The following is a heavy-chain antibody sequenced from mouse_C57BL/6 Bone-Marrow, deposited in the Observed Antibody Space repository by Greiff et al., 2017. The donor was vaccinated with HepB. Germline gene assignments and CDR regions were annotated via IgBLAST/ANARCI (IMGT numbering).Heavy chain of an antibody. J-gene: IGHJ2*01. CDR1: GYTFTSYW. CDR3: ARDWVNYYGSSYDY. CDR2: IYPGSGST. V-gene: IGHV1-55*01. D-gene: IGHD1-1*01. Sequence: QVQLKQSGAELVKPGASVKMSCKASGYTFTSYWITWVKQRPGQGLEWIGDIYPGSGSTNYNEKFKSKATLTVDTSSSTTYLQLSSLTSEDSAVYYCARDWVNYYGSSYDYWGQGTTLTVSS.